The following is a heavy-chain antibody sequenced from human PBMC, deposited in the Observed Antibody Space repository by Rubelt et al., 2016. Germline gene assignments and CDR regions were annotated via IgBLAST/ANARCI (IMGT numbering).Heavy chain of an antibody. CDR1: GFSSSDYG. J-gene: IGHJ4*02. CDR2: ISHDGSNH. CDR3: AKVQRLMTFDY. V-gene: IGHV3-30*18. D-gene: IGHD1-1*01. Sequence: QVQLVESGGGVVQPGRSQRLSCVGSGFSSSDYGMHWVRQAPGKGLEWVALISHDGSNHYYADSVKGRFTVSRDNSKNTLYLQMNSLSPEDTAVYYCAKVQRLMTFDYWGQGTLVTVSS.